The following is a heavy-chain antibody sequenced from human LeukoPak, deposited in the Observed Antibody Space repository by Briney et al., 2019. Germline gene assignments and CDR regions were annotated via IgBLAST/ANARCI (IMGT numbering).Heavy chain of an antibody. CDR3: VRADTAMVTFYYYYMDV. D-gene: IGHD5-18*01. V-gene: IGHV1-18*01. CDR1: GYTFTSYG. CDR2: ISAYNGNT. Sequence: ASVKVSCKASGYTFTSYGIIWVRQAPGQGLEWMGWISAYNGNTNYAQKLQGRVTMTTDTSTSTAYMELRSLRSDGTAVYYCVRADTAMVTFYYYYMDVWGKGTTVTVSS. J-gene: IGHJ6*03.